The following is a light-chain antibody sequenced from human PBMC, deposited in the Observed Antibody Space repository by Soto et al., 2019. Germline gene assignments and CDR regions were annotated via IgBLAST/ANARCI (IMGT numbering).Light chain of an antibody. J-gene: IGKJ1*01. CDR2: GAS. Sequence: EIVLTQSPGTPSLSPGEGATLSCRASQSVSSSYLAWYQKKPGQAPRLLIYGASSRATGIPDRFSGGGSGTDFTLTTSTLETEDFAVDYWPQYDNSPWAFGQGTKVEIK. CDR1: QSVSSSY. V-gene: IGKV3-20*01. CDR3: PQYDNSPWA.